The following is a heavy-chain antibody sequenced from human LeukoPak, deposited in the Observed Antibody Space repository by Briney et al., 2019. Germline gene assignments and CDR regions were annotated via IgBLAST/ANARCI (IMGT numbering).Heavy chain of an antibody. D-gene: IGHD3-3*01. J-gene: IGHJ4*02. CDR3: ASDSPTYYDFWSGYYTEWY. CDR1: GFTFSADV. CDR2: ISGSGGST. Sequence: GGSLRLSCAASGFTFSADVMSWVRQAPGKGLEWVSAISGSGGSTYYADSVKGRFTISRDNSKNTLYLQMNSLRAEDTAVYYCASDSPTYYDFWSGYYTEWYWGQGTLVTVSS. V-gene: IGHV3-23*01.